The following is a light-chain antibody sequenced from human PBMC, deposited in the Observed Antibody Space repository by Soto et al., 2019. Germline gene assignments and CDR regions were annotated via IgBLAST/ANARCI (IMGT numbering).Light chain of an antibody. CDR1: QSVSSY. V-gene: IGKV3-11*01. CDR3: QQRSNWPPA. Sequence: EIALTQSPATLSLSPGERATLSCRASQSVSSYIAWYQQKPGQAPRLLIYDASNRATGIPARFSGSGSGTDFTLTISSLEPEDFAVYYCQQRSNWPPAFGQGTRLEIK. J-gene: IGKJ5*01. CDR2: DAS.